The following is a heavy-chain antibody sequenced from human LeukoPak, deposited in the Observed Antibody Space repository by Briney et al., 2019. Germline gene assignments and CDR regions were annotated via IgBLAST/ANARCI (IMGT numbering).Heavy chain of an antibody. J-gene: IGHJ5*02. CDR3: ARVNREYYSDTSGYYFP. D-gene: IGHD3-22*01. V-gene: IGHV4-61*01. Sequence: PSETLSLTCTVSGGSVSSGSYYWSWIRQPPGTGLEWIGYIYYSGSTNYNPSLKSRVTISVDTSKNQSSLKLSSVTAADTAVYYCARVNREYYSDTSGYYFPWGQGTLVTVSS. CDR1: GGSVSSGSYY. CDR2: IYYSGST.